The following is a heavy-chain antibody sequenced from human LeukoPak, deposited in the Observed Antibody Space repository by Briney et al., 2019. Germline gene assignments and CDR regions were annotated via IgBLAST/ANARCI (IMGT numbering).Heavy chain of an antibody. CDR1: GGSISSSSYY. Sequence: PSETLSLTCTVSGGSISSSSYYWGWIRQPPGKGLEWIGRIYYSGSTYYNPSLKSRVTISVDTSKNQFSLKLSSLTAADTAVYYWSRHVPIFYGSGSYYFDYLGQGTLVTVSS. CDR3: SRHVPIFYGSGSYYFDY. V-gene: IGHV4-39*01. CDR2: IYYSGST. J-gene: IGHJ4*02. D-gene: IGHD3-10*01.